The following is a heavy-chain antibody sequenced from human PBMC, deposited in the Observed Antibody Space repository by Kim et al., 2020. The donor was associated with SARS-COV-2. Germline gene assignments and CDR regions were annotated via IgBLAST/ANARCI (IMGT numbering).Heavy chain of an antibody. D-gene: IGHD1-1*01. V-gene: IGHV4-31*03. Sequence: SETLSLTCTVSGGSISSGGYYWSWIRQHPGKGLEWIGYIYYSGSTYYNPSLKSRVTISVDTSKNQFSLKLSSVTAADTAVYYCARDGNDELDYWGQVTLVTVSS. CDR1: GGSISSGGYY. J-gene: IGHJ4*02. CDR3: ARDGNDELDY. CDR2: IYYSGST.